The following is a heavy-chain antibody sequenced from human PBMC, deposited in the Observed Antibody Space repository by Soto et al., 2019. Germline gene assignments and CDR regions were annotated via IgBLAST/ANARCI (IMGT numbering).Heavy chain of an antibody. CDR3: AKRRGAGGHFDY. V-gene: IGHV3-23*01. D-gene: IGHD2-15*01. CDR2: VSIGGST. Sequence: GGSLRLSCAASGFTFSSYAMGWVRQGPGKGLEWVAVVSIGGSTHYADSVRGRFTISRDNSKNTLSLQMNSLTAEDTAVYFCAKRRGAGGHFDYWGQGALVTASS. CDR1: GFTFSSYA. J-gene: IGHJ4*02.